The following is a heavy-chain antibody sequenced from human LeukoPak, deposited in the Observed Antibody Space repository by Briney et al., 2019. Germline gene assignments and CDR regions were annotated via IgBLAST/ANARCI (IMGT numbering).Heavy chain of an antibody. D-gene: IGHD3-3*01. CDR1: GGSISSYY. V-gene: IGHV4-59*01. Sequence: SETLSLTCTVSGGSISSYYWSWIRQPPGKGLEWIGYIYYSGSTNYNPSLKSRVTISVDTSKNQFSLKLSSVTAADTAVYYCAKDPGQQDNYDFWSGYRAYYFDYWGQGTLVTVSS. J-gene: IGHJ4*02. CDR3: AKDPGQQDNYDFWSGYRAYYFDY. CDR2: IYYSGST.